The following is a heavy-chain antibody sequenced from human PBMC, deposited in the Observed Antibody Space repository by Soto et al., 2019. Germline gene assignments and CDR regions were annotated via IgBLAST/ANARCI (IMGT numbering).Heavy chain of an antibody. CDR1: GFTFSSYS. V-gene: IGHV3-21*01. CDR3: ARSEARRNFDY. Sequence: GGSLRLSXAASGFTFSSYSMNWVRQAPGKGLEWVSSISSSSSYIYYADSVKGRFTISRDNAKNSLYLQMNSLRAEDTAVYYCARSEARRNFDYWGQGTLVTVSS. J-gene: IGHJ4*02. CDR2: ISSSSSYI.